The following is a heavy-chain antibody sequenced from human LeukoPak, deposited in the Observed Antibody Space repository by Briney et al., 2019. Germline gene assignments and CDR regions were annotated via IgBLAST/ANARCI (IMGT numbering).Heavy chain of an antibody. CDR3: ARSFYDSSGVAFES. Sequence: SQTLSLTCAISGDSVSSNSAAWTWIRQSPSRGLEWLGRTYNRTKWYNDYAVSVNSRITINPDTSKNQFSLQLNSVTPEDTAVYYCARSFYDSSGVAFESWGQGTLVTVSS. J-gene: IGHJ4*02. CDR1: GDSVSSNSAA. V-gene: IGHV6-1*01. D-gene: IGHD3-22*01. CDR2: TYNRTKWYN.